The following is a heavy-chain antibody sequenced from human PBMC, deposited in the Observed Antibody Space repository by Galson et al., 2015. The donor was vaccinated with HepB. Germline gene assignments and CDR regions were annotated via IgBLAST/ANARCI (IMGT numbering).Heavy chain of an antibody. CDR3: ARGTGFLSGHHIEF. J-gene: IGHJ4*02. Sequence: QSGAEVKKPGESLKISCEGSEYSFTSYWIGWVRQTPGKGMEWMGIIYPGDSETKYSPSFQGHITISADKSINTAYLQWSSLQASDSAMYYCARGTGFLSGHHIEFWGQGTLVTVSS. V-gene: IGHV5-51*03. CDR2: IYPGDSET. CDR1: EYSFTSYW. D-gene: IGHD3-3*01.